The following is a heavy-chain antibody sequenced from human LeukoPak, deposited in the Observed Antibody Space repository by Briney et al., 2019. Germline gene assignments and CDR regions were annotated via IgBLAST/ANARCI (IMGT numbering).Heavy chain of an antibody. CDR2: ISSSGSTI. V-gene: IGHV3-48*03. Sequence: GGPLRLSCAASGFTFSSYEMNWVRQAPGKGLEWVSYISSSGSTIYYADSVKGRFTISRDNAKNSLYLQMNSLRAEDTAVYYCARSGGNALSEYFQHWGQGTLVTVSS. D-gene: IGHD1-14*01. J-gene: IGHJ1*01. CDR1: GFTFSSYE. CDR3: ARSGGNALSEYFQH.